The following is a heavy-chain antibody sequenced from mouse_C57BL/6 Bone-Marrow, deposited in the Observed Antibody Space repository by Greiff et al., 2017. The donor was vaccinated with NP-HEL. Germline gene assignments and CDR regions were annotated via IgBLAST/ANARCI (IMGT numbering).Heavy chain of an antibody. CDR2: IDPENGDT. J-gene: IGHJ2*01. Sequence: EVKLMESGAELVRPGASVKLSCTASGFNIKDDYMHWVKQRPEQGLEWIGWIDPENGDTEYASKFQGKATITADTSSNTAYLQLSSLTSEDTAVYYCTITTVPRYWGQGTTLTVSS. V-gene: IGHV14-4*01. D-gene: IGHD1-1*01. CDR1: GFNIKDDY. CDR3: TITTVPRY.